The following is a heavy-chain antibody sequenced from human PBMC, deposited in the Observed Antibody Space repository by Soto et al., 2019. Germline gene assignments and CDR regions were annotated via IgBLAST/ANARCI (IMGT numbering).Heavy chain of an antibody. J-gene: IGHJ4*02. CDR1: GYTFTSYA. V-gene: IGHV1-3*01. D-gene: IGHD6-13*01. Sequence: GASVKVSCKASGYTFTSYAMHWVRQAPGQRLEWMGWINAGNGNTKYSQKFQGRVTITRDTSASTAYMELSSLRSEDTAVYYCARGYSSSWYQGYFDDWGQGTLVTVSS. CDR3: ARGYSSSWYQGYFDD. CDR2: INAGNGNT.